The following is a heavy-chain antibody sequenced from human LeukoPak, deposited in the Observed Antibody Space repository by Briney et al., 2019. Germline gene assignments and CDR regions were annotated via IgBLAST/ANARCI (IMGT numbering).Heavy chain of an antibody. CDR2: IYYSGST. D-gene: IGHD6-13*01. CDR3: ARGAAAGDY. CDR1: GGSISSYY. J-gene: IGHJ4*02. V-gene: IGHV4-59*08. Sequence: SETLSLTCTVSGGSISSYYWSWIRQPPGKGLEWIGCIYYSGSTNYNPSLKSRVTISVDTSKNQFSLKLSSVTAADTAVYYCARGAAAGDYWGQGTLVTVSS.